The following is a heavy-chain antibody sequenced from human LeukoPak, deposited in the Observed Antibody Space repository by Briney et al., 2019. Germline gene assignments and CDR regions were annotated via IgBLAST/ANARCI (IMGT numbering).Heavy chain of an antibody. CDR2: MNPDSGDT. V-gene: IGHV1-8*01. D-gene: IGHD3-22*01. J-gene: IGHJ4*02. CDR1: GYTFTSYE. CDR3: ARGLGSYDSSELTWPMISF. Sequence: SVTVSCKASGYTFTSYEINWVRQAPGHGLEWMGWMNPDSGDTAYAQKFQGRITMTRSTSITTAYMELSSLRSEDTAVYYCARGLGSYDSSELTWPMISFWGQGTQVTVSS.